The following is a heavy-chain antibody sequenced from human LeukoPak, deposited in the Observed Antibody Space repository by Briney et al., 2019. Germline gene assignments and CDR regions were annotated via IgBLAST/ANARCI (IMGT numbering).Heavy chain of an antibody. CDR2: INPSGGST. CDR1: GYTFTSYY. Sequence: ASVEVSCKASGYTFTSYYMHWVRQAPGQGLEWMGIINPSGGSTSYAQKFQGRVTMTRDTSTSTVYMELSSLRSEDTAVYYCARDDAGGGIAAAGARVHYFDYWGQGTLVTVSS. V-gene: IGHV1-46*01. J-gene: IGHJ4*02. D-gene: IGHD6-13*01. CDR3: ARDDAGGGIAAAGARVHYFDY.